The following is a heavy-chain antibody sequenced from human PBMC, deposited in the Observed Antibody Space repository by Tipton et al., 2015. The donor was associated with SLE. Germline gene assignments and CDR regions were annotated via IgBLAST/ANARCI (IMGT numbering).Heavy chain of an antibody. CDR1: GYTFTGYY. CDR2: INPNSGDT. J-gene: IGHJ6*02. Sequence: QLVQSGPEVKKPGASVKVSCKASGYTFTGYYIHWVRQAPGQGLEWMGRINPNSGDTDSAQKFQGRVTMTRDTSISTAYMELSRVTSDDTAVYYCARAGPTVTRDYYGMDVWGQGTTVTVSS. V-gene: IGHV1-2*06. CDR3: ARAGPTVTRDYYGMDV. D-gene: IGHD4-17*01.